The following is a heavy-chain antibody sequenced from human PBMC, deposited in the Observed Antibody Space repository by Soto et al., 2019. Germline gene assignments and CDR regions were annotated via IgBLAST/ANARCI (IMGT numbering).Heavy chain of an antibody. CDR1: GGSFSGYY. D-gene: IGHD2-8*02. Sequence: PSETLYLTCSVNGGSFSGYYWTWICQPPGRGLKWIRQINHSGSTNYNPSLKSRVSISVDTSKNQFSLKLTSVTAADTAVYYCARDKITGLFDYWGQGTLVTVSS. J-gene: IGHJ4*02. V-gene: IGHV4-34*01. CDR3: ARDKITGLFDY. CDR2: INHSGST.